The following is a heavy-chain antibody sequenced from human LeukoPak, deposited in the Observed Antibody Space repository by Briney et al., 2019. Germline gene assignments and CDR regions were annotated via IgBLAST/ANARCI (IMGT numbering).Heavy chain of an antibody. CDR2: INGSGGGT. D-gene: IGHD2-15*01. Sequence: GGSLRLSCAASGFTFSSYAMNWVRQAPGKGLEWVSAINGSGGGTYYADSVKGRFTISRDNSKNTLYLQMNSLRAEDTAIYYCAKNGDRGAYCSGGSCYPYYYYNMDVWGKGTTVTISS. J-gene: IGHJ6*03. V-gene: IGHV3-23*01. CDR3: AKNGDRGAYCSGGSCYPYYYYNMDV. CDR1: GFTFSSYA.